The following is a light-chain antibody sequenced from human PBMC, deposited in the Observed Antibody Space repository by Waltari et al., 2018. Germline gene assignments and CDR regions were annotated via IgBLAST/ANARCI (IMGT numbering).Light chain of an antibody. J-gene: IGKJ4*01. CDR2: AAS. CDR1: QSISIY. CDR3: QQSYTMPLT. V-gene: IGKV1-39*01. Sequence: DIQMTQSPSSLSASVGNRVPITCRASQSISIYLNWYQQKPGKAPKLLIYAASSLQSGVPSRFSGSGSGTDFTLTISSLQPEDSATYFCQQSYTMPLTFGGGTKVVIK.